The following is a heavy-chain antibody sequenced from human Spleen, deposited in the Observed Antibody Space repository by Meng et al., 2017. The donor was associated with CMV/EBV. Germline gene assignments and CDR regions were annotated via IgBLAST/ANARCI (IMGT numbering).Heavy chain of an antibody. CDR3: ARPAYGSGNYYSH. CDR2: ISRDGDFI. Sequence: GESLKISCATSGFTFSSYDMAWVRQAPGRGLEWVSSISRDGDFIYYPDSVKGRFITSRDRSTSILYLHMNSLRVDDTAVYYCARPAYGSGNYYSHWGQGTLVTVSS. CDR1: GFTFSSYD. D-gene: IGHD3-10*01. J-gene: IGHJ1*01. V-gene: IGHV3-21*04.